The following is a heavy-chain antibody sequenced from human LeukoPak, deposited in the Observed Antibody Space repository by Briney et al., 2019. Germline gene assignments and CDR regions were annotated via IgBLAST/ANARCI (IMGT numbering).Heavy chain of an antibody. V-gene: IGHV3-23*01. Sequence: GGSLRLSCAASGFTFSSYAMSWVRQAPGKGLEWVSAISGSGGITSYADSVKGRFTISRDNAKNTLYLQMNSLRAEDTAVYYCARVLLAYCGGDCYWFGYWGQGTLVTVSS. CDR2: ISGSGGIT. J-gene: IGHJ4*02. CDR3: ARVLLAYCGGDCYWFGY. D-gene: IGHD2-21*02. CDR1: GFTFSSYA.